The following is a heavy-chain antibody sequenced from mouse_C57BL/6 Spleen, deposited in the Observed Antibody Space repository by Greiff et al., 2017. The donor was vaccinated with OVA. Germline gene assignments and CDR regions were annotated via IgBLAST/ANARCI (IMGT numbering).Heavy chain of an antibody. Sequence: VQLQQPGAELVRPGSSVKLSCKASGYTFTSYWMHWVKQRPGQGLEWIGEIDPSDSYTNYNQKFKGKSTLTVDKSSSTAYMQLSSLTSEDSAVYYCARWGTAQVWGQGTTLTVSS. D-gene: IGHD3-2*02. CDR1: GYTFTSYW. CDR2: IDPSDSYT. V-gene: IGHV1-69*01. J-gene: IGHJ2*01. CDR3: ARWGTAQV.